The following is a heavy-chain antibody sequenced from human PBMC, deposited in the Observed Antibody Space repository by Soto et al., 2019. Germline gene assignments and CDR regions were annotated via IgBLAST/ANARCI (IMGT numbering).Heavy chain of an antibody. D-gene: IGHD3-22*01. Sequence: SVKGRFTISRDNAKNSLYLQMTSLRAEDTAVYYCARAPYYYDSRGYSAYWGQGTLVPVSS. CDR3: ARAPYYYDSRGYSAY. J-gene: IGHJ4*02. V-gene: IGHV3-11*06.